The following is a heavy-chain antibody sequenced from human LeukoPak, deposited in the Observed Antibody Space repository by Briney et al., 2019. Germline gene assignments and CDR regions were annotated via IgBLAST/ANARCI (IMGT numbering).Heavy chain of an antibody. V-gene: IGHV1-69*06. CDR1: GGTFSSYA. D-gene: IGHD5-18*01. CDR2: IIPIFGTA. Sequence: SVKVSCKASGGTFSSYAINWVRQAPGQGLEWMGGIIPIFGTAKYAQKFQGRVTITADKSTSTAYMELRSLRSEDTALYYCARVFMDTAMVTFDYWGEGTLVTVSS. J-gene: IGHJ4*02. CDR3: ARVFMDTAMVTFDY.